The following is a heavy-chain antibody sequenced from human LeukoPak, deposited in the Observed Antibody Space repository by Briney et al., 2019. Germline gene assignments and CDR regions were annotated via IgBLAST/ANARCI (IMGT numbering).Heavy chain of an antibody. D-gene: IGHD3-22*01. CDR1: GGSVKDFY. CDR3: ATAGYYDSSRDY. Sequence: PAETLSLTCALSGGSVKDFYWSWIRQPPGKGLTWIGEINHSGYTKYNPSLKTRVTMSVDTSKNQVSLKLRSATVADTSMYYCATAGYYDSSRDYWGQGTLTTVSS. CDR2: INHSGYT. V-gene: IGHV4-34*01. J-gene: IGHJ4*02.